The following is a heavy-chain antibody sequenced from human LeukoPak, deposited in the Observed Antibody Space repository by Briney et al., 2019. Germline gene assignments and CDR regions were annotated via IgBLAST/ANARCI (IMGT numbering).Heavy chain of an antibody. D-gene: IGHD6-19*01. Sequence: GGSLRLSCAASGFTFSSYWMSWVRQAPGKGLEWVANIKQDGSEKYYVDSVKGRFTISRDNAKNSLYLQMNSLRAEDTAVYYCARDAVAGRYYMDVWRKGTTVTVSS. CDR2: IKQDGSEK. J-gene: IGHJ6*03. V-gene: IGHV3-7*01. CDR1: GFTFSSYW. CDR3: ARDAVAGRYYMDV.